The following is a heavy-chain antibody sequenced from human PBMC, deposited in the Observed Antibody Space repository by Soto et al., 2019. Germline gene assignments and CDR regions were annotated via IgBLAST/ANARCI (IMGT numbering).Heavy chain of an antibody. Sequence: ASVKVSCKASGYTFTGYYIHWVRQAPGQGLEWMGWINPNSGDTNSAQKFQGRLTMTRDTSITTAYMELSSLQSDDTAVYYCASGGGYFSSHHYYFDFWGQGTLVTVSS. CDR2: INPNSGDT. V-gene: IGHV1-2*02. CDR3: ASGGGYFSSHHYYFDF. D-gene: IGHD2-15*01. J-gene: IGHJ4*02. CDR1: GYTFTGYY.